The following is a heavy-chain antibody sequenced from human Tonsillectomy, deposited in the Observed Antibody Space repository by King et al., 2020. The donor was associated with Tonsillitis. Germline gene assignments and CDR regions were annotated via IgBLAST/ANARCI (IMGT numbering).Heavy chain of an antibody. CDR3: GRYEGGVFDP. Sequence: QLQLQESGPGLVKPSHTLSLTCTVSVGSISGGGYYCSGIRPHPGKGLAWFGYNYDSVNTYYNPSPKRRLTISVDTHKNQFSLNLSSVTAADTAVCYCGRYEGGVFDPWGQGTLVTVSS. J-gene: IGHJ5*02. CDR2: NYDSVNT. CDR1: VGSISGGGYY. D-gene: IGHD2-15*01. V-gene: IGHV4-31*03.